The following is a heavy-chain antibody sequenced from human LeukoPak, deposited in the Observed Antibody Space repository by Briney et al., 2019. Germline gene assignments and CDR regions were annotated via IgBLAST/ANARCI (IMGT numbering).Heavy chain of an antibody. J-gene: IGHJ4*02. V-gene: IGHV1-3*03. Sequence: GASGKVSCKASGYTFTTYNIHWVRQAPGQRLQWLGWINVGNGNTKYSQDLQGRVTITRDTSASTAYMELSSLRSEDMAVYYCARGATGDPSAFDYWGQGTLVTVSS. CDR1: GYTFTTYN. CDR3: ARGATGDPSAFDY. D-gene: IGHD7-27*01. CDR2: INVGNGNT.